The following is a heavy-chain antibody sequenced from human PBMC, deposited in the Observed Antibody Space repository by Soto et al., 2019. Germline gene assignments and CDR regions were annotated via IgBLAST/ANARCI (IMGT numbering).Heavy chain of an antibody. CDR2: IIPIFGTA. J-gene: IGHJ6*02. Sequence: SVKVSCKASGGTFSSYAISWVRQAPGQGLEWMGGIIPIFGTANYAQKFQGRVTITADESTSTAYMELSSLRSEDTAVYYCAPLNVDRVYGMDVWGQGTTVTVSS. V-gene: IGHV1-69*13. D-gene: IGHD5-12*01. CDR1: GGTFSSYA. CDR3: APLNVDRVYGMDV.